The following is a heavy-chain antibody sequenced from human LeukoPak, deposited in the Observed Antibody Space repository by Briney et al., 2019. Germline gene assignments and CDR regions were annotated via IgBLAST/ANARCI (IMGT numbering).Heavy chain of an antibody. J-gene: IGHJ3*02. V-gene: IGHV4-59*01. D-gene: IGHD6-19*01. Sequence: SETLSLTCTVSGGSISSYYWSWIREPPGKGLEWSGYIYYSGSTNYNPSLKSRVTISVDTSKNQFSLKLSSVTAADTAVYYCARSRTGWYDAFDIWGQGTMVTVSS. CDR3: ARSRTGWYDAFDI. CDR1: GGSISSYY. CDR2: IYYSGST.